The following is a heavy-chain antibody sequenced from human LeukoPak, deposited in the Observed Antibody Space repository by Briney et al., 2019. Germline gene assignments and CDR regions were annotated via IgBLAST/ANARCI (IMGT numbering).Heavy chain of an antibody. Sequence: GGSLRLSCAASGFTFSSYAMSWVRRAPGKGLEWVSAISGSGGSTYYTDSVKGRFTISRDNSKNTLYLQMNSLRAEDTAVYYCAKGTISSSWYAATPFDPWGQGTLVTVSS. CDR1: GFTFSSYA. CDR3: AKGTISSSWYAATPFDP. D-gene: IGHD6-13*01. J-gene: IGHJ5*02. V-gene: IGHV3-23*01. CDR2: ISGSGGST.